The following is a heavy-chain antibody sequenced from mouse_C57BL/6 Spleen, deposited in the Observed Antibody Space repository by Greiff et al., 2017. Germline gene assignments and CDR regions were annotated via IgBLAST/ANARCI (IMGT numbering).Heavy chain of an antibody. Sequence: VKLEESGPGLVAPSQSLSITCTVSGFSLTSYAISWVRQPPGKGLEWLGVLWTGGGTNYNSALKSRLSISKDNSKSQVFLKMNSLQTDDTARYYCARIYYDYDEGFDYWGQGTTLTVSS. CDR2: LWTGGGT. D-gene: IGHD2-4*01. CDR3: ARIYYDYDEGFDY. J-gene: IGHJ2*01. CDR1: GFSLTSYA. V-gene: IGHV2-9-1*01.